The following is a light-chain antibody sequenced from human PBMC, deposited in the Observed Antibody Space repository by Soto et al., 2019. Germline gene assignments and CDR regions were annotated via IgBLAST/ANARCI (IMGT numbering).Light chain of an antibody. CDR1: QSVFNH. CDR3: HQSSSTPLT. CDR2: DAS. V-gene: IGKV1-39*01. J-gene: IGKJ4*01. Sequence: DVQMTQSPSSLSASVGDSVTITCRASQSVFNHLSWFQQRPGKGPKLLIYDASRLHAGVPSRFSGSGYGTDFTLTISTVQPEDSAIYYCHQSSSTPLTFGGGTRVELK.